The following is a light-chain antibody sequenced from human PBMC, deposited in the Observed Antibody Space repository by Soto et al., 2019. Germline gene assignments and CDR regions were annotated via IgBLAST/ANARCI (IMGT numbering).Light chain of an antibody. CDR2: DVS. Sequence: HSALTQPASVSGSPVRSITISCTGTSSDVGGYNYVSWYQQHPGKAPKLMIYDVSNRPSGVSNRFSGSKSGNTASLTISGLQAEDEADYYCSSYTSSSIYVFGTGTKVTVL. CDR3: SSYTSSSIYV. J-gene: IGLJ1*01. V-gene: IGLV2-14*01. CDR1: SSDVGGYNY.